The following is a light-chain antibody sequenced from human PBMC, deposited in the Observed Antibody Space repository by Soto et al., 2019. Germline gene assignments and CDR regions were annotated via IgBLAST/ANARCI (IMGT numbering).Light chain of an antibody. CDR1: SSDVVIYNL. V-gene: IGLV2-23*02. CDR3: CSYAGSSTYV. Sequence: SALNHPASVSGSPGQSIPISLPGNSSDVVIYNLVSWYQQHPGKAPKLMIYEVSKRPSGVSNRFSGSKSGNTASLTISGLQAEDEADYYCCSYAGSSTYVFGTGTKVTVL. CDR2: EVS. J-gene: IGLJ1*01.